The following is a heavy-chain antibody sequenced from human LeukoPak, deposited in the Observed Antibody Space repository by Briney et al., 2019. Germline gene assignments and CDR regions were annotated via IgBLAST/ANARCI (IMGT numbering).Heavy chain of an antibody. CDR1: GYTLTELS. CDR3: ATISWGTKSYYFDY. J-gene: IGHJ4*02. Sequence: ASVKVSCKVSGYTLTELSMHWVRQAPGKGLEWMGGFDPEDGETIYAQKFQGRVTMTEDTSTDTAYMELSSLRSEDTAVYYRATISWGTKSYYFDYWGQGTLVTVSS. CDR2: FDPEDGET. D-gene: IGHD3-16*01. V-gene: IGHV1-24*01.